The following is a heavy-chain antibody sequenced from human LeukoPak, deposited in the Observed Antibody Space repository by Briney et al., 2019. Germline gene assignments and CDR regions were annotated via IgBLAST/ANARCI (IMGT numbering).Heavy chain of an antibody. CDR1: GYTFTRNY. Sequence: ASVKVSCKASGYTFTRNYMLWVRQAPGQGLEWMGLINPSDGRTRYAQNFQGRVTMIRDTSTSTVYMELSSLRSEDTAVYYCARDGASVFGSLEPDSWGQGTLVTVSS. D-gene: IGHD2-8*01. CDR3: ARDGASVFGSLEPDS. J-gene: IGHJ4*02. CDR2: INPSDGRT. V-gene: IGHV1-46*01.